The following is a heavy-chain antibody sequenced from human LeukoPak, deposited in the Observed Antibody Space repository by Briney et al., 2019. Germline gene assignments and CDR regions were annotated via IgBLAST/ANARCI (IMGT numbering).Heavy chain of an antibody. V-gene: IGHV4-39*07. D-gene: IGHD6-13*01. J-gene: IGHJ4*02. CDR3: ARDLIAYSSQTYYFDY. CDR1: GGSISSYY. Sequence: SETLSLTCTVSGGSISSYYWGWIRQPPGKGLEWIGSIYYSGSTYYNPSLKSRVTISVDTSKNQFSLKLSSVTAADTAVYYCARDLIAYSSQTYYFDYWGQGTLVTVSS. CDR2: IYYSGST.